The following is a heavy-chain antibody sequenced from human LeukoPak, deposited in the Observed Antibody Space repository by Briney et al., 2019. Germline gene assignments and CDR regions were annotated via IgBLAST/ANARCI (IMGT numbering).Heavy chain of an antibody. CDR2: MNPNSGNT. J-gene: IGHJ4*02. CDR1: GYTFISYD. V-gene: IGHV1-8*01. Sequence: ASVKLSCKASGYTFISYDINWVRQATGQGLEWMGWMNPNSGNTGYAQKFQGRVTMTRNTSISTAYMELSSLRSEDTAVYYCARRKISDQLEGSDYWGQGTLVTVSS. D-gene: IGHD1-1*01. CDR3: ARRKISDQLEGSDY.